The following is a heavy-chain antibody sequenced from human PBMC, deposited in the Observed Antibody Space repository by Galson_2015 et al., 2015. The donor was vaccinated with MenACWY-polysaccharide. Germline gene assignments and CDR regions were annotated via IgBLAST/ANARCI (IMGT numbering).Heavy chain of an antibody. CDR1: GFTFSSHS. CDR3: ARSRGDGYKFGFDY. CDR2: ISTGSSTI. D-gene: IGHD5-24*01. Sequence: SLRLSCAASGFTFSSHSMNWVRQAPGKGLEWVSYISTGSSTINYADSVKGRFTISRDNAKNSLYLQMNSLRDEDTAVYYCARSRGDGYKFGFDYWGQGTLVTVYS. V-gene: IGHV3-48*02. J-gene: IGHJ4*02.